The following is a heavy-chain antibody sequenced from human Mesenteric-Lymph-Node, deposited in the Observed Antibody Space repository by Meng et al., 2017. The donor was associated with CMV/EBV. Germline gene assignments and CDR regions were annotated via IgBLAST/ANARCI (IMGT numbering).Heavy chain of an antibody. J-gene: IGHJ3*02. V-gene: IGHV3-9*01. CDR3: AKDKSEALYLGAFDI. CDR2: ISWNSGSI. D-gene: IGHD2-8*01. Sequence: GGSLRLSCVASRFSFDHYAMHWVRQAPGKGLEWVSGISWNSGSIGYADSVQGRFTISRDNAKNSLYLQMNSLRAGDTAFYYCAKDKSEALYLGAFDIWGQGTMVTVSS. CDR1: RFSFDHYA.